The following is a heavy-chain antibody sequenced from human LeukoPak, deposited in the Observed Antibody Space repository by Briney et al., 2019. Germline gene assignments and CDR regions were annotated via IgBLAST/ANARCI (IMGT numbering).Heavy chain of an antibody. D-gene: IGHD5-18*01. CDR1: GFTVRSNY. CDR2: IYSGGST. CDR3: IYGYTLDF. Sequence: GGSLRLSCAASGFTVRSNYMNWVRQAPGKGLEWVSVIYSGGSTNYADSVKGRFTIFRDNSKNTLYLQMNSLRAEDTAVYYCIYGYTLDFWGQGTLVTVSS. J-gene: IGHJ4*02. V-gene: IGHV3-53*01.